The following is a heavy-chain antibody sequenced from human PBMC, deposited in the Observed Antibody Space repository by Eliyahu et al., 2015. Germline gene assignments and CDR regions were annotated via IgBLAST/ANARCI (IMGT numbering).Heavy chain of an antibody. V-gene: IGHV3-23*04. CDR2: ISGSGGST. CDR1: XFTFXSYA. J-gene: IGHJ4*02. D-gene: IGHD6-13*01. Sequence: EVQLVESGGGLVQPGGSLXLSCAAXXFTFXSYAMGWVRQAPGKGLEWVSAISGSGGSTYYADSVKGRFTISRDNSKNTLYLQMNSLRAEDTAVYYCAKGVAAAGSGEFDYWGQGTLVTVSS. CDR3: AKGVAAAGSGEFDY.